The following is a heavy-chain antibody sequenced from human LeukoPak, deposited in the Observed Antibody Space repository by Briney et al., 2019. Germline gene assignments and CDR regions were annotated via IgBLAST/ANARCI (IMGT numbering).Heavy chain of an antibody. CDR3: ARVPEAITMPYYFDY. CDR2: LSPDSGGT. V-gene: IGHV1-2*02. D-gene: IGHD3-10*01. CDR1: GYTFTGSY. Sequence: ASVKVSCKASGYTFTGSYIHWVRQAPGQGLDWMGWLSPDSGGTNYAQMFQGRATMTRDTSISTAYMELSRLVSDDTAVYYCARVPEAITMPYYFDYWGQGTLVTVSS. J-gene: IGHJ4*02.